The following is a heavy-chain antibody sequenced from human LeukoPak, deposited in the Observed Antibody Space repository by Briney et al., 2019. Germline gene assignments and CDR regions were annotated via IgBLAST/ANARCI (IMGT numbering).Heavy chain of an antibody. D-gene: IGHD3-22*01. CDR3: ASGLGVYYDSSGYELGY. Sequence: PSQTLSLTCTVSGVSISSGSYYWSWIRQPAGKGLEWIGRIYTSGSTNYNPSLKSRVTISVDTSKNQFSLKLSSVTAADTAVYYCASGLGVYYDSSGYELGYWGQGTLVTVSS. V-gene: IGHV4-61*02. CDR1: GVSISSGSYY. J-gene: IGHJ4*02. CDR2: IYTSGST.